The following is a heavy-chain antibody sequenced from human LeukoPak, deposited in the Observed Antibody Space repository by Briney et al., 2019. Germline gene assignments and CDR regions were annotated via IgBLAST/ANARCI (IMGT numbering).Heavy chain of an antibody. CDR1: GFAFSNTS. CDR3: ARDAGGAWPFDY. J-gene: IGHJ4*02. CDR2: ISPTGEGT. D-gene: IGHD4-17*01. V-gene: IGHV3-23*01. Sequence: GGSLRLSCAASGFAFSNTSMTWVRQAPGRGLEWVSTISPTGEGTHYADSVKGRFTISRDNSKNTLSLEMNSLRADDTATYYCARDAGGAWPFDYWGQGTRVIVSS.